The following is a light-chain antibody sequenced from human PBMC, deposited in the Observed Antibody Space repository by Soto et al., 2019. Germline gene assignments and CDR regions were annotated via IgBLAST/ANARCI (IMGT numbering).Light chain of an antibody. CDR1: QSISSF. CDR3: HQSRSAPCS. J-gene: IGKJ2*02. CDR2: GAS. V-gene: IGKV1-39*01. Sequence: DIQLTQSPSSLYASVGDRVTITCRASQSISSFLNWYHQKPGKAPKLLVYGASSLRSGVPSRFSGSGSGTEFTLTISGLQPDDFATYYCHQSRSAPCSFGQGTNLAIK.